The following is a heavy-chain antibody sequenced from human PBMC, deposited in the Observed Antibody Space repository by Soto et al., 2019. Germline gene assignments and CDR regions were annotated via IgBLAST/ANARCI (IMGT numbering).Heavy chain of an antibody. Sequence: GGSLRLSCAASGLTFGGAWMNWVRQAPGKGLEWVGRIKSKVDGETTDCGAPVKGRFTISRDDSKNTLYLQMTSLKTEDTAVYYCTTDAQWGIWGQGTLVTVSS. CDR2: IKSKVDGETT. CDR1: GLTFGGAW. CDR3: TTDAQWGI. J-gene: IGHJ3*02. D-gene: IGHD2-8*01. V-gene: IGHV3-15*07.